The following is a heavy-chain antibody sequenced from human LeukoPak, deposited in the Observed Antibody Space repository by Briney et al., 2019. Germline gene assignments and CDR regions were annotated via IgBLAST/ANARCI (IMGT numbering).Heavy chain of an antibody. CDR2: MNPNSGNT. J-gene: IGHJ6*03. V-gene: IGHV1-8*01. Sequence: ASVKVSCKASGYTFTSYDINWVRQATGQGLEWMGWMNPNSGNTGYAQKFQGRVTMTRNTSISTAYMELSSLRSEDTAVYYCARGPGIAVSRHYYYYYMDVWGKGTTVTISS. CDR3: ARGPGIAVSRHYYYYYMDV. D-gene: IGHD6-19*01. CDR1: GYTFTSYD.